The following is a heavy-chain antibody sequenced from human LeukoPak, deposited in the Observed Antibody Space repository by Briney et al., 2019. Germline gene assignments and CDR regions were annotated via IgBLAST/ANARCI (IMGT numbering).Heavy chain of an antibody. J-gene: IGHJ4*02. CDR3: ARPTMILAQYYFDY. CDR2: ISYDGSNK. Sequence: HPGGSLRLSCAASGFTFSSYAMHWVRQAPGKGLEWVADISYDGSNKYYADSVKGRFTISRDNSKNTLYPQMNSLRAEDTAVYYCARPTMILAQYYFDYWGQGTLVTVSS. D-gene: IGHD3-22*01. V-gene: IGHV3-30-3*01. CDR1: GFTFSSYA.